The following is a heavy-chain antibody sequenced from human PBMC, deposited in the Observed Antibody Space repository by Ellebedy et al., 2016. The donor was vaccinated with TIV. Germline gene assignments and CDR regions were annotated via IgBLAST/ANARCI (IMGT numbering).Heavy chain of an antibody. CDR2: ISAYNGNT. V-gene: IGHV1-18*01. J-gene: IGHJ6*02. CDR1: GYTFTSYG. CDR3: ASGKQLVRNNYYYGMDV. Sequence: AASVKVSCKASGYTFTSYGISWVRQAPGQGLEWMGCISAYNGNTNYAQKLQGRVTMTTDTSTSTAYMELRSLRSDDTAVYYCASGKQLVRNNYYYGMDVWGQGTTVTVSS. D-gene: IGHD6-6*01.